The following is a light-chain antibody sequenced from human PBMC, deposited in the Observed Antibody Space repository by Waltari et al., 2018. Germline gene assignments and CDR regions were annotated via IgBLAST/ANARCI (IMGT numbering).Light chain of an antibody. CDR1: SGDVGGYNY. CDR2: DVS. V-gene: IGLV2-11*01. CDR3: CSYAGRYSYV. J-gene: IGLJ1*01. Sequence: QSALTQPRSVSGSPGQSVTISCTGASGDVGGYNYVSWYQQPPGKPPKLMIYDVSKRPAVVPDRFFGSKSGDTASLTISGLRAEDAADYYCCSYAGRYSYVFGTGTKVTVL.